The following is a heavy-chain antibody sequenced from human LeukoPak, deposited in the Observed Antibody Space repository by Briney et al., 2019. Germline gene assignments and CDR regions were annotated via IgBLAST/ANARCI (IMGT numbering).Heavy chain of an antibody. CDR2: ISGNGGST. Sequence: PGGSLRLSCAPSGVTFSRHALTGVRQAPGKGLEWVSAISGNGGSTNYADSVKGRFTISRDNSKNTLYLQVNSLRAEDTAVYYCAKYRCAWFVDYYGQGTLVTVSS. D-gene: IGHD3-10*01. J-gene: IGHJ4*02. CDR1: GVTFSRHA. CDR3: AKYRCAWFVDY. V-gene: IGHV3-23*01.